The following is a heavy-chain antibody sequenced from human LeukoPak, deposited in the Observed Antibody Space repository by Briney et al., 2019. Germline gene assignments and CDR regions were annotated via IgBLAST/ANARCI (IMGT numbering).Heavy chain of an antibody. J-gene: IGHJ4*02. CDR1: GFIFSSFD. D-gene: IGHD3-22*01. Sequence: GGSLRLSCTASGFIFSSFDMHWVRQAPGKGLEWVAVISNDGSDKYYADSVKGRFTLSRDNSKNTLYLQMNSLRDEDTAVYYCAKDSLSHNSGPVDYWGQGTLVTVSS. CDR3: AKDSLSHNSGPVDY. V-gene: IGHV3-30*18. CDR2: ISNDGSDK.